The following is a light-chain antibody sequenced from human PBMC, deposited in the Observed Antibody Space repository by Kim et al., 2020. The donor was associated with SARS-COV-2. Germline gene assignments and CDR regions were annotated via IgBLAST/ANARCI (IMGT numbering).Light chain of an antibody. Sequence: ASVGDRVTITCRASQYIRNELAWYQQRPGKDPKLLIYAASSLQSGVPSRFSGSGSGTDFTLTISSLQPEDFATYYCLQDYTYPLTFGGGTKVDIK. CDR1: QYIRNE. J-gene: IGKJ4*01. CDR2: AAS. CDR3: LQDYTYPLT. V-gene: IGKV1-6*01.